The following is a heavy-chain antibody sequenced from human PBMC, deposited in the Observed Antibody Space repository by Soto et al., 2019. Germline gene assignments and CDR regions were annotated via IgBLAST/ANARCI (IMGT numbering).Heavy chain of an antibody. J-gene: IGHJ5*02. V-gene: IGHV4-59*08. CDR1: GGSISSFY. CDR3: ALFSGTYYNGKDWFDP. Sequence: PSETLSLTCTVSGGSISSFYWSWIRQPPGKGLEWIGEVFYSGGTDYNPPLKGRVTISVDTSKNQFSLNLSSVTAADTAVHYCALFSGTYYNGKDWFDPWGQGTRVAVAS. D-gene: IGHD3-10*01. CDR2: VFYSGGT.